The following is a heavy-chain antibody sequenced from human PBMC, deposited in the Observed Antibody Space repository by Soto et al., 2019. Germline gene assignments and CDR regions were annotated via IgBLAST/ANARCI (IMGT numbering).Heavy chain of an antibody. Sequence: ASVKVSCKASGGTFSSYTISWVRQAPRQGLEWMGRIIPILGIANYAQKFQGRVTITADKSTSTAYMELSSLGSEDTAVYYCARDRAGAGYYYYGMDVWGQGTTVTVSS. CDR3: ARDRAGAGYYYYGMDV. D-gene: IGHD3-10*01. CDR2: IIPILGIA. CDR1: GGTFSSYT. J-gene: IGHJ6*02. V-gene: IGHV1-69*04.